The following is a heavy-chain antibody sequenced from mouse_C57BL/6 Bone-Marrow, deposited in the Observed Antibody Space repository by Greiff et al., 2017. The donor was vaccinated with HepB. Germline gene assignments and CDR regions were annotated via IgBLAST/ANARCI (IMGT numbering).Heavy chain of an antibody. D-gene: IGHD1-1*01. CDR3: ARKKDYYGSSYWYFDV. CDR2: IGPGSGST. J-gene: IGHJ1*03. V-gene: IGHV1-77*01. Sequence: VQLQQSGAELVKPGASVKISCKASGYTFTDYYINWVKQRPGQGLEWIGKIGPGSGSTYYNEKFKGKATLTADKSSSTAYMQLSSLTSEDSAVYFCARKKDYYGSSYWYFDVWGTGTTVTVSS. CDR1: GYTFTDYY.